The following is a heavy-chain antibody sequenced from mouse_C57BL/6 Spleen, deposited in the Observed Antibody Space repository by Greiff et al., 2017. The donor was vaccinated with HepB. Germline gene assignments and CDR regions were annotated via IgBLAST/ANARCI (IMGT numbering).Heavy chain of an antibody. D-gene: IGHD2-1*01. J-gene: IGHJ1*03. Sequence: QVQLQQSGAELARPGASVKMSCKASGYTFTSYTMHWVKQRPGQGLEWIGYINPSSGYTKYNQKFKDKATLTADKSSSTDYMQLSSLTSEDSAVYYCARLEGNYVRWYFDVWGTGTTVTVSS. CDR3: ARLEGNYVRWYFDV. V-gene: IGHV1-4*01. CDR1: GYTFTSYT. CDR2: INPSSGYT.